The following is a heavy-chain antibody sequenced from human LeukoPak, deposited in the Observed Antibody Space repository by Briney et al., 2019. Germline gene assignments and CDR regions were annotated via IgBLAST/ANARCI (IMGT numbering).Heavy chain of an antibody. CDR3: AKSATPWLPPFPY. CDR2: ISGGGGST. J-gene: IGHJ4*02. CDR1: GFTFSSYA. D-gene: IGHD5-12*01. V-gene: IGHV3-23*01. Sequence: SGGSLRLSCAASGFTFSSYAMSWVRQAPGKGLEWVSAISGGGGSTYYADSVKGRFTISRDNSKNTLYLQMDSLRAEDTAVYYCAKSATPWLPPFPYWGQGTLVTVSS.